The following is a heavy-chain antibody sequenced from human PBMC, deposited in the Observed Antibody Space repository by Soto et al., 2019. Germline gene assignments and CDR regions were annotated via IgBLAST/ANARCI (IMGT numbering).Heavy chain of an antibody. CDR1: GYTFTGYY. CDR2: INPNSGGT. J-gene: IGHJ5*02. CDR3: ARQMRKSHLSWFDP. Sequence: GASVKVSCKASGYTFTGYYMHCVRQAPGQGLEWMGWINPNSGGTNYAQTFQGWVTMTRDTSISTAYMELSRLRSDDTAVYYCARQMRKSHLSWFDPWGQGTLVTVSS. V-gene: IGHV1-2*04.